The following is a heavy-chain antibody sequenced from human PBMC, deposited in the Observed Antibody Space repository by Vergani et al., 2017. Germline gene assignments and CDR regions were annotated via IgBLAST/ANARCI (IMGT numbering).Heavy chain of an antibody. CDR3: AKNPGISTTRHYYAMDV. J-gene: IGHJ6*02. Sequence: LEESGGGSVKPGGSLRLSCAASGFKFSDHYMSWIRQAPGKGLEWVSHISPGASTVSYTDSVTGRFTVSRDIDNNSLTLDMTTLRVEDTAVYYCAKNPGISTTRHYYAMDVWGQGTTVTVSS. D-gene: IGHD1-1*01. V-gene: IGHV3-11*04. CDR2: ISPGASTV. CDR1: GFKFSDHY.